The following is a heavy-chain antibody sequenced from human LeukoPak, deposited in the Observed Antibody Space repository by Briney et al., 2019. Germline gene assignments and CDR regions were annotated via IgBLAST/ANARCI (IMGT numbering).Heavy chain of an antibody. CDR2: IYYSGST. Sequence: SETLSLTCTVSGGSISSGDYYWSWIRQPPGKGLEWIGYIYYSGSTYYNPSLKSRVIISVDTSKNQFSLKLSSVTAADTAVYYCAGAYYYYDSSGYHLYWGQGTLVTVSS. CDR1: GGSISSGDYY. J-gene: IGHJ4*02. V-gene: IGHV4-30-4*08. D-gene: IGHD3-22*01. CDR3: AGAYYYYDSSGYHLY.